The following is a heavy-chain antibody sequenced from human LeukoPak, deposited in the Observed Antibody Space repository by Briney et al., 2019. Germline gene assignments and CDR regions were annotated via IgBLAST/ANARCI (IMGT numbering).Heavy chain of an antibody. Sequence: SETLSLTCTVSGYSISSGYYWGWIRQPPGKGLEWIGSIYHSGSTYYNPSLKSRVTISVDTSKNQFSLKLSSVTAADTAVYYCARGSVRGEFDPWGQGTLVTVSS. J-gene: IGHJ5*02. CDR3: ARGSVRGEFDP. D-gene: IGHD3-10*01. CDR1: GYSISSGYY. CDR2: IYHSGST. V-gene: IGHV4-38-2*02.